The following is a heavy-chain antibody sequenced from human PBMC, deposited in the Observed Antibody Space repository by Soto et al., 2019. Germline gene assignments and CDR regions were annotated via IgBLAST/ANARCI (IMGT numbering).Heavy chain of an antibody. CDR3: ARTNWDIVVVPAAIPYNWFDP. CDR1: GGTFSSYA. CDR2: IIPIFGTA. J-gene: IGHJ5*02. Sequence: SVKVSCKASGGTFSSYAISWVRQAPGQGLEWMGGIIPIFGTANYAQKFQGRVTITADESTSTAYMELSSLRSEDTAVYYCARTNWDIVVVPAAIPYNWFDPWGQGTLVTVSS. D-gene: IGHD2-2*01. V-gene: IGHV1-69*13.